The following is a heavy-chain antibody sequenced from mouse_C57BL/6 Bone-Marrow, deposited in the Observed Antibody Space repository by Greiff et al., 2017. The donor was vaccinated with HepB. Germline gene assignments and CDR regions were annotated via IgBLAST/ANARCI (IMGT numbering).Heavy chain of an antibody. CDR3: VRGEGYYDYEEDFDY. Sequence: EVQGVESGGGLVQPKGSLKLSCAASGFTFNTYAMHWVRQAPGKGLEWVARIRSKSSNYATYYADSVKDRFTISRGDSQSMLYLQMNNLKTEDTAMYYCVRGEGYYDYEEDFDYWGQGTTLTVSS. J-gene: IGHJ2*01. V-gene: IGHV10-3*01. D-gene: IGHD2-4*01. CDR2: IRSKSSNYAT. CDR1: GFTFNTYA.